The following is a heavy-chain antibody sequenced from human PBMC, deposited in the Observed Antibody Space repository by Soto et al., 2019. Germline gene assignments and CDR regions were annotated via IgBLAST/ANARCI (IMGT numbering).Heavy chain of an antibody. D-gene: IGHD1-7*01. Sequence: GGSLRLSCAASGFTFSTYWMSWVRQAPGKGLEGVANVKQDGSDKLYVDSVEGRFTISRDNARNSLSLQMNSLRAEDTAVYYCARVLFRSEELPYYFDYWGQGTLVTAPQ. CDR2: VKQDGSDK. CDR1: GFTFSTYW. J-gene: IGHJ4*02. V-gene: IGHV3-7*03. CDR3: ARVLFRSEELPYYFDY.